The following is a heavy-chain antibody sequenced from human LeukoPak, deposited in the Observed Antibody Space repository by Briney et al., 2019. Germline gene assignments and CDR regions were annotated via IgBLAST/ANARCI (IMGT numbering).Heavy chain of an antibody. V-gene: IGHV1-69*04. CDR2: IIPILGIA. CDR1: GGTFSSYA. Sequence: GASVKVSCKASGGTFSSYAISWVRQAPGQGLEWMGRIIPILGIANYAQKFQGRVTITADKSTSTAYMELSSLRSEDTAVYYCARVRRLRFGESYYFDYWGQGTLVTVSS. D-gene: IGHD3-10*01. CDR3: ARVRRLRFGESYYFDY. J-gene: IGHJ4*02.